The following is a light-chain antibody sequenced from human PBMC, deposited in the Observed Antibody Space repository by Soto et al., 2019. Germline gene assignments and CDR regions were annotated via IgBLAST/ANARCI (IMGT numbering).Light chain of an antibody. V-gene: IGKV3-11*01. CDR1: QSVSSY. CDR2: DAS. CDR3: QHYYGTSPIA. Sequence: EIVLTQSPATLSLSPGERATLSCRASQSVSSYLAWYQQKPGQAPRLLIYDASNRATGIPARFSGSGSGTDFTLTISSLEPEDFAVYYCQHYYGTSPIAFGQGTRLEIK. J-gene: IGKJ5*01.